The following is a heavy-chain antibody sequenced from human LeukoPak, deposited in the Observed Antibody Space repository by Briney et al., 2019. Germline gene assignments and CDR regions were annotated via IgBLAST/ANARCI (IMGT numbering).Heavy chain of an antibody. CDR3: ARGPGIVGATFVDY. J-gene: IGHJ4*02. V-gene: IGHV4-4*02. CDR2: IYHSGST. Sequence: KPSGTLSLTCAVSGGSISSSNWWSWVRQPPGKGLEWIGEIYHSGSTYYSPSLKSRVTISVDTSKNQFSLKLSSVTAADTAVYYCARGPGIVGATFVDYWGQGTLVTVSS. CDR1: GGSISSSNW. D-gene: IGHD1-26*01.